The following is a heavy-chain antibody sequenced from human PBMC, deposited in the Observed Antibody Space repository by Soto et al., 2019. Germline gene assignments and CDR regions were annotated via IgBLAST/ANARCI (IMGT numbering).Heavy chain of an antibody. CDR2: IYPGDSDT. CDR1: GYSFTSYW. CDR3: ARTRPSKSTYYYFWSGYYNRYYYYGMDV. D-gene: IGHD3-3*01. V-gene: IGHV5-51*01. J-gene: IGHJ6*02. Sequence: EVQLVQSGAEVKKPGASLKISCKGSGYSFTSYWIGWVRQMPGKGLEWMGVIYPGDSDTGYRPSFQGQVTISADKSISTAYRQWSSLKASDTATYYWARTRPSKSTYYYFWSGYYNRYYYYGMDVWGQGTPVTVSS.